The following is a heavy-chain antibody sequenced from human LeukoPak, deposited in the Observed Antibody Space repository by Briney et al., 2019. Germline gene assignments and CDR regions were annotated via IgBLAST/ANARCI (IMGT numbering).Heavy chain of an antibody. J-gene: IGHJ4*02. CDR3: ARALGYCSSTSCYPDDY. CDR2: IIPIFGTT. Sequence: VASVKVSCKASGGTFSSYAISWVRQAPGQGLEWMGGIIPIFGTTNYAQKFQGRVTITADESTSTAYMELSSLRSEDTAVYYCARALGYCSSTSCYPDDYWGQGTLVTVSS. CDR1: GGTFSSYA. D-gene: IGHD2-2*01. V-gene: IGHV1-69*13.